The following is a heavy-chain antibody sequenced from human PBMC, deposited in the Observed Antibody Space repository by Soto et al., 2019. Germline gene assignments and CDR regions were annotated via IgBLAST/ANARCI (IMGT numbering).Heavy chain of an antibody. CDR3: VRYCSSTLCNGVATRTFDY. D-gene: IGHD5-12*01. CDR1: RFTFSTYE. J-gene: IGHJ4*02. CDR2: ISSSGSSV. V-gene: IGHV3-48*03. Sequence: XESLRLSCAASRFTFSTYEMHWVRQAPGKGLEWVSCISSSGSSVYYADSVKGRFTISRDNSRNSLYLQMNSLRDEDTALYYCVRYCSSTLCNGVATRTFDYWGQGALVTVSS.